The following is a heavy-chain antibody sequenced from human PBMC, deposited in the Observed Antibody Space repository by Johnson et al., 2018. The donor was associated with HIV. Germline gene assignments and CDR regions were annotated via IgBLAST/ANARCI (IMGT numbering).Heavy chain of an antibody. CDR3: AKSGLFVLVVYAPDVFDI. CDR1: AFTFSSFG. D-gene: IGHD2-8*02. V-gene: IGHV3-30*18. Sequence: GVVQPGRSLRLSCAASAFTFSSFGMHWVRQSPGKGLEWVAVISYDGNNKYYADSVKGRFTISRENSKNTLYLQMNSLRAEDTAVYYCAKSGLFVLVVYAPDVFDIWGQGTMVTVSS. CDR2: ISYDGNNK. J-gene: IGHJ3*02.